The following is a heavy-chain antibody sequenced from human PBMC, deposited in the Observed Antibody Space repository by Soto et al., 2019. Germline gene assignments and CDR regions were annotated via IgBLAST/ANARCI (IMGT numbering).Heavy chain of an antibody. J-gene: IGHJ6*02. Sequence: QVQVVESGGGVVQPGRSLRLSCAASGFTFNSYGMHWVRQAPGKGLEWVAVIWYDGSNKYYADSVKGRFTISRDNSKNTLYLQMNSLRAEDTAVYYCARDGGSSSPEYYYYYYGMDVWGQGTTVTVSS. D-gene: IGHD6-6*01. CDR2: IWYDGSNK. CDR1: GFTFNSYG. CDR3: ARDGGSSSPEYYYYYYGMDV. V-gene: IGHV3-33*01.